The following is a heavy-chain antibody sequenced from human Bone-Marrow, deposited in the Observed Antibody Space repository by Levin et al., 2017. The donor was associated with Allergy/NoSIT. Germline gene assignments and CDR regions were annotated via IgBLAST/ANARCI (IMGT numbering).Heavy chain of an antibody. V-gene: IGHV3-9*01. CDR3: AKDTSGGNCGWFDP. D-gene: IGHD2-15*01. CDR1: GFTFDDYA. CDR2: ISWNSGSI. Sequence: SCAASGFTFDDYAMHWVRQAPGKGLEWVSGISWNSGSIGYADSVKGRFTISRDNAKNSLYLQMNSLRAEDTALYYCAKDTSGGNCGWFDPWGQGTLVTVSS. J-gene: IGHJ5*02.